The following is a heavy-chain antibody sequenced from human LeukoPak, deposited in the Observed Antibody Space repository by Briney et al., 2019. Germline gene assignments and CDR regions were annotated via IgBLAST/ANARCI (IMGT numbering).Heavy chain of an antibody. D-gene: IGHD6-19*01. CDR2: IYSGGST. J-gene: IGHJ4*02. CDR1: GFTVSSNY. Sequence: GGSLKLSCAASGFTVSSNYMSWVRQAPGKGLEWVSVIYSGGSTYYADSVKGRFTISRDNSKNTLYLQMNSLRAEDTAVYYCASWGSGWYYFDYWGQGTLVTVSS. CDR3: ASWGSGWYYFDY. V-gene: IGHV3-66*01.